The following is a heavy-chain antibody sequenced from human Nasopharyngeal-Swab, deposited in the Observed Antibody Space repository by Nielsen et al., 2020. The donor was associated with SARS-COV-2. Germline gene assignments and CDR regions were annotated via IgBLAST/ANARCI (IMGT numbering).Heavy chain of an antibody. V-gene: IGHV1-69*04. CDR2: IIPILGIA. CDR3: ARGHEGAAAGTGYYYYGMDV. J-gene: IGHJ6*02. CDR1: GGTFSSYA. D-gene: IGHD6-13*01. Sequence: SVKVSCKASGGTFSSYAISWVRQAPGQGLEWMGRIIPILGIANYAQKFQGRVTITADKSTSTAYMELSSLRSEDTAVYYCARGHEGAAAGTGYYYYGMDVWGQGTTVTVSS.